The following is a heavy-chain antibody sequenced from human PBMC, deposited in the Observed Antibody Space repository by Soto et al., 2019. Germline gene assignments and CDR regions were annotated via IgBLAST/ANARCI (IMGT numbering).Heavy chain of an antibody. CDR2: IIPIFGTA. D-gene: IGHD2-2*02. V-gene: IGHV1-69*13. CDR1: GCTVSSYA. J-gene: IGHJ6*02. CDR3: ASDRSIVVVPAAILNYYYGMDV. Sequence: SVKVSCKASGCTVSSYAISCVRQAPGQVLEWMGGIIPIFGTANYAQKFQGRVTITADESTSTAYMELSSLRSEDTAVYYCASDRSIVVVPAAILNYYYGMDVWGQGTTVTVSS.